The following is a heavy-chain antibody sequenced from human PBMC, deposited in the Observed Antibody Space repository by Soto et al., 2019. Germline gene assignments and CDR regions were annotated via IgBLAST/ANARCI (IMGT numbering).Heavy chain of an antibody. Sequence: QITLNESGPTVVRPTETLTLTCRFSGFSLTTSGVGVGWIRQSPGKAPEWLALIYWDDDKRYSASLKSRLTNNKDPSKTQVVLTASDLDPTDTATYYCAHRVLRTVFGLVTTTAIFFDFWGQGTPVAVSS. CDR2: IYWDDDK. D-gene: IGHD3-3*01. CDR1: GFSLTTSGVG. CDR3: AHRVLRTVFGLVTTTAIFFDF. J-gene: IGHJ4*02. V-gene: IGHV2-5*02.